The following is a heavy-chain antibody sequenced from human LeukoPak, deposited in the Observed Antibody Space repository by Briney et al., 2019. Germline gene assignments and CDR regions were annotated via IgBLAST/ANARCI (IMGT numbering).Heavy chain of an antibody. CDR1: GYTFTGYY. CDR3: ARVVVVPAANWFDP. CDR2: INPNSGGT. Sequence: GASVKVSCKASGYTFTGYYMHWVRQAPGQGLEWMGWINPNSGGTNYAQKFQGRVTMTRDTSISTAYMELSRLRSDDTAVYYCARVVVVPAANWFDPWGQGTLVTVSS. J-gene: IGHJ5*02. V-gene: IGHV1-2*02. D-gene: IGHD2-2*01.